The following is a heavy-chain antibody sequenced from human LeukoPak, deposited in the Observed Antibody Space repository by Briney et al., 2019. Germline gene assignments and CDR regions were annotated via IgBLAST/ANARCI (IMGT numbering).Heavy chain of an antibody. CDR3: ARRSGNQNDAFDI. CDR2: IYPGDSDT. J-gene: IGHJ3*02. D-gene: IGHD3-3*01. CDR1: GYSFTSYW. V-gene: IGHV5-51*01. Sequence: GESLKISCKGSGYSFTSYWIGWVRQMPGKGLEWMGIIYPGDSDTRYSPSFQGQVTISADKSISTAYLQWSILKASDTAMYYCARRSGNQNDAFDIWGQGTMVTVSS.